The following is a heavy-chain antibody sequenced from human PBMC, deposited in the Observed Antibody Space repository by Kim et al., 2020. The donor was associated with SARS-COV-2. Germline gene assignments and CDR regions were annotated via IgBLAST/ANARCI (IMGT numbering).Heavy chain of an antibody. V-gene: IGHV4-39*01. D-gene: IGHD4-17*01. J-gene: IGHJ5*02. Sequence: SETLSLTCTVSGGSISSSSYYWGWIRQPPGKGLEWIGSIYYSGSTYNNPSLKSRVTISVDTSKNQFSLKLSSVTAADTAVYYCARPTGDYESGGLLNWFDPWGQGTLVTVSS. CDR3: ARPTGDYESGGLLNWFDP. CDR1: GGSISSSSYY. CDR2: IYYSGST.